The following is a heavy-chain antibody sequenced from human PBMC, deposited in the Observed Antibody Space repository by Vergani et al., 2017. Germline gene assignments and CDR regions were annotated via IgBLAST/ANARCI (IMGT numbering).Heavy chain of an antibody. V-gene: IGHV3-30*03. D-gene: IGHD3-22*01. CDR1: GFGFKNFA. J-gene: IGHJ4*02. Sequence: QVSLVESGGGVVQPGRSLTLTCSASGFGFKNFAMHWVRQAPGKGLEWVATISKDGTHDYYEPSVRGRFAVSRDNFKNTMYLQMDRLTTDDTAVYFCARDGTDIXFSSSDYSHLLYCWGQGILVTVSS. CDR2: ISKDGTHD. CDR3: ARDGTDIXFSSSDYSHLLYC.